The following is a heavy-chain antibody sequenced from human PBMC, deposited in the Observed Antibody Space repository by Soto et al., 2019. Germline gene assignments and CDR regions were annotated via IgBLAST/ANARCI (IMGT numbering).Heavy chain of an antibody. CDR2: SYYSGST. CDR1: GGSISSYY. CDR3: ARPDSSSWAAPFGS. Sequence: SETLSLTCTVSGGSISSYYWIWIRQPPGKGLEWIGSSYYSGSTYYNPSLKSRVTISVDTSNNQFSLRLTSVTASDTAVYYCARPDSSSWAAPFGSWGQGTLVTVSS. V-gene: IGHV4-59*08. J-gene: IGHJ5*02. D-gene: IGHD6-13*01.